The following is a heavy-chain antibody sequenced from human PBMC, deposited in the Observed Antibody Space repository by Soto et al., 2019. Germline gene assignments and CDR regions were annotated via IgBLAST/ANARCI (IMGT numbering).Heavy chain of an antibody. CDR3: ARDRAVRGGLFDF. CDR1: GGTFSSYV. CDR2: IIPIFGTA. Sequence: QVQLVQSGAEVKKPGSSVKVSCKASGGTFSSYVISWVRQAPGQGLEWMGGIIPIFGTANYSQKFQGRVTITADESTSTAYMELSSLKSEDTAVYYCARDRAVRGGLFDFWGQGTLVTVSS. J-gene: IGHJ5*01. D-gene: IGHD3-10*01. V-gene: IGHV1-69*12.